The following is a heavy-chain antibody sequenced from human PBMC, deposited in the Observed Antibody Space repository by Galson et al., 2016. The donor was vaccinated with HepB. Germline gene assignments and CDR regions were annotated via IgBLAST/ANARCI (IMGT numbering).Heavy chain of an antibody. D-gene: IGHD6-19*01. CDR2: IIPIYGTT. CDR3: ARGGDSSGWYEVIF. J-gene: IGHJ4*02. CDR1: EGTFRNYA. Sequence: SCKASEGTFRNYAISWVRQAPGQGLEWMGGIIPIYGTTNYAQKFQGRVTITADESTSTAYMDLSSLRFEDTALYYCARGGDSSGWYEVIFWGQGTLVTVSS. V-gene: IGHV1-69*01.